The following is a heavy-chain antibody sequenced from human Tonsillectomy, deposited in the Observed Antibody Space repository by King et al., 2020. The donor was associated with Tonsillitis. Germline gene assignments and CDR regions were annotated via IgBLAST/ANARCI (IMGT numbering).Heavy chain of an antibody. J-gene: IGHJ4*02. CDR1: GFTFSNAW. D-gene: IGHD1-26*01. CDR2: IKSKTDGGTT. Sequence: VQLVESGGGLVKPGGALRLSCADSGFTFSNAWMSWVRQAPGKGLEWVGRIKSKTDGGTTDYAEPVKGRCTISRDDSKNTLYLHMNSLKTEDTAVYYCTTDHLVGATTVDYWGQGTLVTVSS. CDR3: TTDHLVGATTVDY. V-gene: IGHV3-15*01.